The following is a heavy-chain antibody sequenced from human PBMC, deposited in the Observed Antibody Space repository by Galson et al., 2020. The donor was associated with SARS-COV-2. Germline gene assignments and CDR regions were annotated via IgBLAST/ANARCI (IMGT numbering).Heavy chain of an antibody. Sequence: ASVKVSCKASGYTFTSYGISWVRQAPGQGLEWMGWISAYNGNTNYAQKLQGRVTMTTDTSTSTAYMELRSLRSDDTAVYYCARDHAPYYDFWSGLTLDWFDPWGQGTLVTVSS. CDR3: ARDHAPYYDFWSGLTLDWFDP. CDR1: GYTFTSYG. D-gene: IGHD3-3*01. V-gene: IGHV1-18*01. CDR2: ISAYNGNT. J-gene: IGHJ5*02.